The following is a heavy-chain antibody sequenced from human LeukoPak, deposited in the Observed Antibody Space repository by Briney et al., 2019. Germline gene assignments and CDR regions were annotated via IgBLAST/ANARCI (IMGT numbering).Heavy chain of an antibody. CDR3: ARAKYPWYYYYMAV. CDR1: GFTFNSYS. D-gene: IGHD2-2*02. V-gene: IGHV3-48*04. Sequence: GGSLRLSCAASGFTFNSYSMNWVRQAPGKGLEWVSYISSSSSTIYYADSVKGRFTISRDNAKNSLYLQINSLRAEDTAVYYCARAKYPWYYYYMAVGGKGTTVTVSS. CDR2: ISSSSSTI. J-gene: IGHJ6*03.